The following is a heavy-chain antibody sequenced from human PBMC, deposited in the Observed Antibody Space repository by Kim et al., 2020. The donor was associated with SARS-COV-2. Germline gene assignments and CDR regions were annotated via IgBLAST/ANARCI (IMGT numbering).Heavy chain of an antibody. V-gene: IGHV1-46*01. Sequence: ASVKVSCKASGYTFTSYYMHWVRQAPGQGLEWMGIINPSGGSTSYAQKFQGRVTMTRDTSTSTVYMELSSLRSEDTAVYYCARPSMGDYYDSSGYYPFQHWGQGTLVTVSS. J-gene: IGHJ1*01. CDR2: INPSGGST. CDR1: GYTFTSYY. CDR3: ARPSMGDYYDSSGYYPFQH. D-gene: IGHD3-22*01.